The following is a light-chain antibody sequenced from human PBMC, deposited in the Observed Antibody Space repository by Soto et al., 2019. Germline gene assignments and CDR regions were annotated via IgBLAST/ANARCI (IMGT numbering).Light chain of an antibody. CDR3: QHRRTWPRT. J-gene: IGKJ2*01. Sequence: EIVLAQYPATLSLSPGERATLSRRASQSVGTFFAWYQQKPGQAPRLILYDASNRPTRIPPRFSGTGSGTDLALTIGDVEPEGCAVYSCQHRRTWPRTFGQGTKRDIK. V-gene: IGKV3-11*01. CDR2: DAS. CDR1: QSVGTF.